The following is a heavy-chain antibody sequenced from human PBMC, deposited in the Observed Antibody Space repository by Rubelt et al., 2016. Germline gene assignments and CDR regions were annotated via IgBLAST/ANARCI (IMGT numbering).Heavy chain of an antibody. D-gene: IGHD5-18*01. J-gene: IGHJ4*02. CDR3: ARDRGYSYGAVYFDY. Sequence: YYADSVKGRFTISRDNAKNSLYLQMNSLRAEDTAVYYCARDRGYSYGAVYFDYWGQGTLVTVSS. V-gene: IGHV3-11*01.